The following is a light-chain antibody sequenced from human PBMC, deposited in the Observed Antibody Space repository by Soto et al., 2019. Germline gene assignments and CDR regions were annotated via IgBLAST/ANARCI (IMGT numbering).Light chain of an antibody. CDR2: DVS. CDR1: ISDVGGYNY. V-gene: IGLV2-11*01. CDR3: CSYAGSRYV. Sequence: QSALTQPRSVSGSPGQSVTISCTGTISDVGGYNYVTWYQQHPGKAPKLMIYDVSKRPSGVPDRFSGSKSGNTASLTISGLQADDEADYYCCSYAGSRYVFGTGTKLTVL. J-gene: IGLJ1*01.